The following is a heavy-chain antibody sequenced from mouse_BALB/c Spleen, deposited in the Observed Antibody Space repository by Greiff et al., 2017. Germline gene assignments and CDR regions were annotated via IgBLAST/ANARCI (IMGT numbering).Heavy chain of an antibody. J-gene: IGHJ3*01. CDR2: ISSGGSYT. Sequence: EVHLVESGGGLVKPGGSLKLSCAASGFTFSSYAMSWVRQSPEKRLEWVAEISSGGSYTYYPDTVTGRFTISRDNAKNTLYLEMSSLRSEDTAMYYCARRLGPEAWFAYWGQGTLVTVSA. D-gene: IGHD4-1*01. V-gene: IGHV5-9-4*01. CDR3: ARRLGPEAWFAY. CDR1: GFTFSSYA.